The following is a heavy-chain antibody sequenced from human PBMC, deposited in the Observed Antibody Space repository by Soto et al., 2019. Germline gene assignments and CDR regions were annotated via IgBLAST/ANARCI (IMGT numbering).Heavy chain of an antibody. CDR1: GGTFSSYA. Sequence: QVQLVQSGAEVKKPGSSVKVSCKASGGTFSSYAISWVRQAPGQGLEWMGGIIPIFGTANYAQKFQGRLTITADESTSTTYMELSSLRSEDTAVYYCAMGSGTMVYAPREAFDYWGQGPLVTVSS. CDR3: AMGSGTMVYAPREAFDY. J-gene: IGHJ4*02. D-gene: IGHD2-8*01. V-gene: IGHV1-69*01. CDR2: IIPIFGTA.